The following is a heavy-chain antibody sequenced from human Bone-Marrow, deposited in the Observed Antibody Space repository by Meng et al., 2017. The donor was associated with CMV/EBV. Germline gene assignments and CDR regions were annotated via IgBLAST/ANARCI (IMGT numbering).Heavy chain of an antibody. CDR3: ARGNSNAFDI. Sequence: GESLKISCAASGFTFNSYSMNWVRQAPGKGLEWVSSISSSSGYIYYADSVKGRFTISKDNAKNSLYLQMNSLRAEDTAVYYCARGNSNAFDIWGQGTMVTVSS. D-gene: IGHD4-23*01. CDR2: ISSSSGYI. CDR1: GFTFNSYS. J-gene: IGHJ3*02. V-gene: IGHV3-21*04.